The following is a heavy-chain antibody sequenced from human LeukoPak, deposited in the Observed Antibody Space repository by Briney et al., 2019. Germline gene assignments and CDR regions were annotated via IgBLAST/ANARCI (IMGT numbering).Heavy chain of an antibody. CDR3: ARHSYCSSTSCFNYYYYGMGV. V-gene: IGHV4-59*08. D-gene: IGHD2-2*01. Sequence: SETLSLTCTVSGGSISSYYWSWIRQPPGKGLGWIEYIYYSGSTKYNPALKSRVTISVDTSKNQFSLKLSSVTAADTAVYYCARHSYCSSTSCFNYYYYGMGVWGQGTTVTVSS. CDR1: GGSISSYY. CDR2: IYYSGST. J-gene: IGHJ6*02.